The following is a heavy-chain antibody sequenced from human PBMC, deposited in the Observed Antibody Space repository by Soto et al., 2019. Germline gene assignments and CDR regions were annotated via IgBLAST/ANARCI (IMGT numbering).Heavy chain of an antibody. CDR3: ARDGVGNMPFDY. CDR2: ISYDFTNK. J-gene: IGHJ4*02. CDR1: GFTLSTYA. D-gene: IGHD1-26*01. Sequence: QVQLVESGGGVVQPGRSLRLSCAASGFTLSTYAMHWVRQAPGKGLEWVAVISYDFTNKYYTDSVKGRFTISKDNSKNTLYLQMDSLRADDTATYYCARDGVGNMPFDYWGQGTLVTVSS. V-gene: IGHV3-30-3*01.